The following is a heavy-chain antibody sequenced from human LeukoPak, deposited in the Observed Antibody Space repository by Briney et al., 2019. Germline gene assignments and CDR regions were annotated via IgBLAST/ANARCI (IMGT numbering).Heavy chain of an antibody. Sequence: SETLSLTCAVYGGSFSGYYWSWIRQPPGKGLKWIGEINHSGSTNYNPSLKSRVTISVDTSKNQFSLKLSSVTAADTAVYYCARGSFLDQYCSSTSCPYYFDYWGQGTLVTVSS. CDR1: GGSFSGYY. V-gene: IGHV4-34*01. D-gene: IGHD2-2*01. CDR3: ARGSFLDQYCSSTSCPYYFDY. CDR2: INHSGST. J-gene: IGHJ4*02.